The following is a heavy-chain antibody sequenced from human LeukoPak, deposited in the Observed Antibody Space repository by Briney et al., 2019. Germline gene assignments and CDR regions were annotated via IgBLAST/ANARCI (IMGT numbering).Heavy chain of an antibody. Sequence: RASVKVSCKAFGYTFTSNYMHWVRQAPGQGPEWMGVISPSGGSTTYAQKFQGRVTLTRDMSTSTAYMELSSLRSEDTAVYYCAREVGATSGHFQHWGQGTLVTVSS. D-gene: IGHD1-26*01. CDR3: AREVGATSGHFQH. J-gene: IGHJ1*01. CDR1: GYTFTSNY. V-gene: IGHV1-46*01. CDR2: ISPSGGST.